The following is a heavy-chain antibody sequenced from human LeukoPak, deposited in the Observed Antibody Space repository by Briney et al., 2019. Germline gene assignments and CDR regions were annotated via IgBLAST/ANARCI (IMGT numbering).Heavy chain of an antibody. CDR3: AKDSDPIVVVVAATLAY. CDR2: IRYDGSNK. Sequence: ESGGSLRLSCAASGFIFSSYGMHWVRQAPGKGLEWVAFIRYDGSNKYYADSVKGRFTISRDNSKNTLYLQMNSLRAEDTAVYYCAKDSDPIVVVVAATLAYWGQGTLVTVSS. J-gene: IGHJ4*02. CDR1: GFIFSSYG. V-gene: IGHV3-30*02. D-gene: IGHD2-15*01.